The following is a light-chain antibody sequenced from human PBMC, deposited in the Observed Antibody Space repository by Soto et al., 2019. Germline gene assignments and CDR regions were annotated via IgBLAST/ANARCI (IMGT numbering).Light chain of an antibody. CDR3: AAWDDSLSCPPYVL. Sequence: QSVLTQPPSASGTPGQRVTISCSGSSSNIGSNYVYWYQQLPGTAPKLLIYRNNQRPSGVPDRFSGSKSGTSASLAISGLRSEDEADYYCAAWDDSLSCPPYVLFGGVTKLTVL. CDR1: SSNIGSNY. J-gene: IGLJ2*01. CDR2: RNN. V-gene: IGLV1-47*01.